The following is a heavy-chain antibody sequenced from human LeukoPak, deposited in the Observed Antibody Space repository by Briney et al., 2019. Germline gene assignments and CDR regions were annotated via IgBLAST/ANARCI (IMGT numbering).Heavy chain of an antibody. V-gene: IGHV3-30*18. CDR1: GFTFSSYG. J-gene: IGHJ4*02. D-gene: IGHD1-26*01. CDR3: AKDFRRRSIVGAMVY. CDR2: ISYDGSNK. Sequence: PGGSLRLSCAASGFTFSSYGMHWVRQAPGKGLEWVAVISYDGSNKYYADSVKGRFTISRDNSKNTLYLQMNSLRAEDTAVYYCAKDFRRRSIVGAMVYWGQGTLVTVSS.